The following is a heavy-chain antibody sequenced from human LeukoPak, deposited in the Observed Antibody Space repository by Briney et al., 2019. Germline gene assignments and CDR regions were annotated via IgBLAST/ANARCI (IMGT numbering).Heavy chain of an antibody. V-gene: IGHV3-23*01. D-gene: IGHD2-15*01. Sequence: GGSLRLSCEASGFTFSSHAMSWVRQAPGKGLEWVSVLSGSGDSTYYAGSVKGRFTISRDNSKNTVHLQMNSLRAEDTAVYYCAKAAGSNCYSSLDFWGQGTLVTVSS. CDR3: AKAAGSNCYSSLDF. CDR2: LSGSGDST. J-gene: IGHJ4*02. CDR1: GFTFSSHA.